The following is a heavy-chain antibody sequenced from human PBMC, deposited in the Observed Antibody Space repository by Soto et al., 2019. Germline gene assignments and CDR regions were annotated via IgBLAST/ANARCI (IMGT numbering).Heavy chain of an antibody. V-gene: IGHV1-3*01. D-gene: IGHD6-13*01. CDR1: GYTFTTYT. Sequence: ASVKVSFKASGYTFTTYTLHWVRQAPGQSPEWMGWINGGTDNIRLSQKFQRRVNLTKDTSATTVYMELTSLTSEDTAVYYCARGRLAAAGRLSPFDYWGQGSLVTVSS. CDR2: INGGTDNI. CDR3: ARGRLAAAGRLSPFDY. J-gene: IGHJ4*02.